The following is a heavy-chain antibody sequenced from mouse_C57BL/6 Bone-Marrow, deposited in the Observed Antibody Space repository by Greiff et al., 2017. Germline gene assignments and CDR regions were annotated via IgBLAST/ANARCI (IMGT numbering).Heavy chain of an antibody. J-gene: IGHJ1*03. CDR1: GYTFTSYW. Sequence: VKLQQPGAELVMPGASVKLSCKASGYTFTSYWMHWVKQRPGQGLEWIGEVDPSASYTNYNQKFKGKSTLTVDKSSSTAYMQLSSLTSEDSAVYYCARYYGSSYWYCDVWGTGTTVTVSS. CDR2: VDPSASYT. D-gene: IGHD1-1*01. CDR3: ARYYGSSYWYCDV. V-gene: IGHV1-69*01.